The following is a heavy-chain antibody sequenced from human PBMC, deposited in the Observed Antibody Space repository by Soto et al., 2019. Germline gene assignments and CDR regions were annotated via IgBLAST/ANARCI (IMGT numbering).Heavy chain of an antibody. J-gene: IGHJ5*02. CDR2: IYYSGST. CDR1: GGSISSYY. D-gene: IGHD1-26*01. CDR3: ARIPSPPCGPLGT. V-gene: IGHV4-59*01. Sequence: QVQLQESGPGLVKPSETLSLTCTVSGGSISSYYWSWIRQPPGKGLEWIGYIYYSGSTNYNPSLKSRVNILEDRSKNQFSLKVSSVTAADTAVYYCARIPSPPCGPLGTWGQGTLVTVSS.